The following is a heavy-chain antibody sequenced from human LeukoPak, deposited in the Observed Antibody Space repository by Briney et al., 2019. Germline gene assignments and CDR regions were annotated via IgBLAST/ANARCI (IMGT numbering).Heavy chain of an antibody. CDR2: ISSSSSYI. CDR3: ASGLAVDDAFDI. Sequence: GGSLRLSCAASGFTFSSYSMNWVRQAPGKGLEWVSSISSSSSYIYYADSVKGRFTISRDNAKNSPYLQMNSLRAEDTAVYYCASGLAVDDAFDIWGQGTMVTVSS. D-gene: IGHD4-23*01. V-gene: IGHV3-21*01. J-gene: IGHJ3*02. CDR1: GFTFSSYS.